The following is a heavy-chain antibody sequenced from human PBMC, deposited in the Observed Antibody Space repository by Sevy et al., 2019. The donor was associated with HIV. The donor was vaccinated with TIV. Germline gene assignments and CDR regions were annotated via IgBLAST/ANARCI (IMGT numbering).Heavy chain of an antibody. V-gene: IGHV3-30-3*01. CDR2: ISYDGSNK. J-gene: IGHJ4*02. Sequence: GGSLRLSCAASGFTFSSYAMHWVRQAPGKGLEWVAVISYDGSNKYYADSVKDRFTISRDNSKNTLYLQMNSLRAEDTAVYYCAREKRRYFDYWGQGTLVTVSS. CDR3: AREKRRYFDY. CDR1: GFTFSSYA. D-gene: IGHD6-25*01.